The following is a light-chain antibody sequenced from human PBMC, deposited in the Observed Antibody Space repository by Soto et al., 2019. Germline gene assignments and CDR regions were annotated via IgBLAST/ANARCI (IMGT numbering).Light chain of an antibody. J-gene: IGLJ1*01. V-gene: IGLV2-14*01. CDR1: SSDVGAYNY. CDR2: EVT. CDR3: NAYTTNSNRV. Sequence: QSALTQPASVSGSPGQSITSSCTGTSSDVGAYNYVSWYQHHPGKAPKLMIYEVTNRPSGVSNRCSGSKSGNTASLTISGLQAEDEADYYCNAYTTNSNRVFGTGTKLTVL.